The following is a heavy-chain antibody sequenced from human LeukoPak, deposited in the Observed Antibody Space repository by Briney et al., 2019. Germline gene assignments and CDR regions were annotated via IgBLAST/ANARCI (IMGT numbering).Heavy chain of an antibody. V-gene: IGHV4-39*02. CDR1: GGSISSSSYY. CDR3: ARDGVRYCSSTSCYFFY. J-gene: IGHJ4*02. D-gene: IGHD2-2*01. CDR2: IYYSGST. Sequence: PSETLSLTCTVSGGSISSSSYYWGWIRQPPGKGLEWIGSIYYSGSTYYNPSLKSRVTISVDTSKNQFSLKLSSVTAADTAVYYCARDGVRYCSSTSCYFFYWGQGTQVTVSS.